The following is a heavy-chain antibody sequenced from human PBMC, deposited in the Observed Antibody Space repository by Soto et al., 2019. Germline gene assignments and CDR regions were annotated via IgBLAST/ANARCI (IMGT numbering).Heavy chain of an antibody. V-gene: IGHV3-53*01. CDR1: GFTVSSNY. Sequence: GGSLRLSCVASGFTVSSNYMYWVRQAPGKGLEWVSVIYSGGSTFYADSVKGRFTLSRDNSKNTLYLQMNRLRAEDTAVYYCATSPAYSSSWFPFQHWGQGTLVT. J-gene: IGHJ1*01. D-gene: IGHD6-13*01. CDR3: ATSPAYSSSWFPFQH. CDR2: IYSGGST.